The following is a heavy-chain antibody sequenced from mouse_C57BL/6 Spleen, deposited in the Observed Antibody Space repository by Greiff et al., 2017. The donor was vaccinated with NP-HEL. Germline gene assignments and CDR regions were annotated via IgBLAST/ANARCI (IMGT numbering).Heavy chain of an antibody. V-gene: IGHV1-80*01. D-gene: IGHD1-1*01. CDR1: GYAFSSYW. CDR2: IYPGDGDT. CDR3: ARGGTTVVAPYYFDY. J-gene: IGHJ2*01. Sequence: QVHVKQSGAELVKPGASVKISCKASGYAFSSYWMNWVKQRPGKGLEWIGQIYPGDGDTKYNGQFKGKATLTADQSSSTAYMQLSSLTSEDSAVYFCARGGTTVVAPYYFDYWGQGTTLTVSS.